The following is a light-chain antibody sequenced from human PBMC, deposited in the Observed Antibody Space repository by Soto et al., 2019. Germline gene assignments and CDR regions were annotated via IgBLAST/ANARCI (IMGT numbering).Light chain of an antibody. J-gene: IGKJ4*01. CDR3: QQGSDWPVT. CDR2: DTS. V-gene: IGKV3-11*01. Sequence: EIVLTQSPATLSLSPGERATLSCRASQSVRSYLAWYQQKAGQPPRLLIYDTSNRATGIPARFSGSGSGTDFTLTISSLEPEDFAVYYCQQGSDWPVTFGGGSKVEIK. CDR1: QSVRSY.